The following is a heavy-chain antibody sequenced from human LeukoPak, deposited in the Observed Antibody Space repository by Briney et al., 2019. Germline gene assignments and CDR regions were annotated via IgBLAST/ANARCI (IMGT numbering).Heavy chain of an antibody. J-gene: IGHJ4*02. CDR3: ARFLDGAAAVDY. CDR2: IYYSGNT. CDR1: GGSISSSSYY. V-gene: IGHV4-39*07. D-gene: IGHD6-13*01. Sequence: EPSETLSLTCTVSGGSISSSSYYWGWIRQPPGKGLEWIGNIYYSGNTYHNPSLKSRVTISVDTSKNQSSLKLSSVTAADTAVYYCARFLDGAAAVDYWGQGTLVTVSS.